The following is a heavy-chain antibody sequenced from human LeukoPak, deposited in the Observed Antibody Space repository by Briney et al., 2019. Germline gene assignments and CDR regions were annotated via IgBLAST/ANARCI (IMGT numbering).Heavy chain of an antibody. V-gene: IGHV1-69*01. D-gene: IGHD3-16*02. J-gene: IGHJ4*02. CDR3: ARDRGLRLGELSPRGYYFDY. Sequence: GSSETVSCKASGATFTSYTISWVRQAPGQGLEWRGGIIPIFGTANYAQKFQGRVTITADESTSTAYMELSSLRSEDTAVYYCARDRGLRLGELSPRGYYFDYWGQGTLVTVSS. CDR2: IIPIFGTA. CDR1: GATFTSYT.